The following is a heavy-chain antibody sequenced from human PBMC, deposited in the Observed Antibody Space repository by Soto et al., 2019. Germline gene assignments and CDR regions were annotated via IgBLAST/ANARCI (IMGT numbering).Heavy chain of an antibody. J-gene: IGHJ5*02. CDR3: ARGQRFSGWFGP. CDR1: GGTISGYY. D-gene: IGHD3-3*01. V-gene: IGHV4-4*07. Sequence: SETLSLTCSVSGGTISGYYWTWIRQPAGKGLEWIGRIYSSGNTKYNPSLQSRVTMSLDTSNNQFSLRLTSVTAADTAVYYCARGQRFSGWFGPWGKGTLVTVSS. CDR2: IYSSGNT.